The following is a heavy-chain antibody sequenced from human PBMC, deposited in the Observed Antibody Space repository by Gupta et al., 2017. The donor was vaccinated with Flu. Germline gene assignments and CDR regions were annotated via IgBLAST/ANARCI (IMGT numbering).Heavy chain of an antibody. CDR1: GFTVSSNY. D-gene: IGHD6-13*01. V-gene: IGHV3-53*01. CDR3: AREADSSSWYYFDY. J-gene: IGHJ4*02. CDR2: IYSGGST. Sequence: EVQLVESGGGLIQPGGSLRLSCAASGFTVSSNYMSWVRQAPGKGLEWVSVIYSGGSTYYADSVKGRFTISRDNSKNTLYLQMNSLRAEDTAVYYCAREADSSSWYYFDYWGQGTLVTASS.